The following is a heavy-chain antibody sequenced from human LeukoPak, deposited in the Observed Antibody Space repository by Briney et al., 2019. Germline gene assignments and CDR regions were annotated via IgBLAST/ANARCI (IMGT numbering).Heavy chain of an antibody. CDR3: AKSESSGYYSH. D-gene: IGHD3-22*01. Sequence: GGCLRLSCAASGFTFSTYSMNWVRQAPGKGLEWGAVISYDGSNKYYADSVKGRFTISRDNSKNTLYLQMNSLRAEDTAVYYCAKSESSGYYSHWGQGTLVTVSS. J-gene: IGHJ4*02. CDR2: ISYDGSNK. CDR1: GFTFSTYS. V-gene: IGHV3-30*18.